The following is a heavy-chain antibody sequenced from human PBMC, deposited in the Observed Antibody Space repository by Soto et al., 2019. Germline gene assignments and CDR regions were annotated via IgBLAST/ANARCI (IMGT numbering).Heavy chain of an antibody. J-gene: IGHJ5*02. D-gene: IGHD3-10*01. CDR1: GCIFASYW. CDR3: ARLTVGYYGSGSYDNEGNWFDP. CDR2: IYPGDSDT. Sequence: PGEALKSSGEGSGCIFASYWIGWVRQMPGKGLEGMGIIYPGDSDTRYSPSFQGQVTISADKSSSTAYLQWSSLKASDTAMYYCARLTVGYYGSGSYDNEGNWFDPWGQGTLVTVSS. V-gene: IGHV5-51*01.